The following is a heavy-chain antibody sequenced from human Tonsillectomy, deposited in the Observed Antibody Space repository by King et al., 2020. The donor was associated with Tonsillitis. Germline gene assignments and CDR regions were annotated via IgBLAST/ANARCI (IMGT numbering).Heavy chain of an antibody. Sequence: VQLVESGGGVVQPGGSLRLSCAASGVTFSSYGMHWVRQAPGKGLEWVKFIRYDGSNKFYADSVKGRFTISRDNSKNTLYLQMNSLRAQDTAVYYCVCGPWYYFDFWGQGTLVTVSS. CDR3: VCGPWYYFDF. V-gene: IGHV3-30*02. CDR2: IRYDGSNK. J-gene: IGHJ4*02. CDR1: GVTFSSYG. D-gene: IGHD2-15*01.